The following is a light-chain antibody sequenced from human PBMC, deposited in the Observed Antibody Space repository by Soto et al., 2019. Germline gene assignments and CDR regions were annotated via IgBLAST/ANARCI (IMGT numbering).Light chain of an antibody. CDR3: QQYKLWPPLT. J-gene: IGKJ4*01. Sequence: EIVMTQSPATLSVSPGERATLSCRASESVSSSLAWYQQKPGQAPRLLIYGASTRSSGIPGRSSGSGSGTEFTLTISSLQSEDFAVYYCQQYKLWPPLTFGGGTKVDIK. CDR1: ESVSSS. CDR2: GAS. V-gene: IGKV3-15*01.